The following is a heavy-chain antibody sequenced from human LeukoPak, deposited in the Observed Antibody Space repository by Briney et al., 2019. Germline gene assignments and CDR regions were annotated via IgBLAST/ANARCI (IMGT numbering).Heavy chain of an antibody. CDR3: ARIVVVPAAILDY. D-gene: IGHD2-2*02. Sequence: PSQTLSLTCTVSGGSISSGGYYWSWLRQHPGKGLEWVGYIYYSGSTYYNPSLKSRVTISVDTSKNQFSLKLSSVTAADTAVYYCARIVVVPAAILDYWGQGTLVTVSS. J-gene: IGHJ4*02. CDR2: IYYSGST. CDR1: GGSISSGGYY. V-gene: IGHV4-31*03.